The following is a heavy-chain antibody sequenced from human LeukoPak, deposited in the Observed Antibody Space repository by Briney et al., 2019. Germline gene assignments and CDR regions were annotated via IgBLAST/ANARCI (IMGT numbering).Heavy chain of an antibody. CDR3: ARVMGSVTKALGYFDL. CDR2: IYYSGST. CDR1: GGSISSYY. D-gene: IGHD1-26*01. V-gene: IGHV4-59*01. J-gene: IGHJ2*01. Sequence: PSETLSLTCTVSGGSISSYYWSWIRQPPGKGLEWIRDIYYSGSTNYNPSLKSRVTISVDTSKNQFSLKLSSVTAADTAVYYCARVMGSVTKALGYFDLWGRGTMVTVSS.